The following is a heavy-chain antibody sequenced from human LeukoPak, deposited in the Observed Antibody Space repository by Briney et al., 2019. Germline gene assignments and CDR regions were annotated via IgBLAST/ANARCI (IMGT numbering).Heavy chain of an antibody. CDR1: GGSISSYY. CDR3: AREARSSANKNWFDP. Sequence: SETLSLTCTVSGGSISSYYWSWIRQPAGKGLEWIGRIYTSGSTNYNPSLKSRVTMSVDTSKNQFPLKLSSVTAADTAVYYCAREARSSANKNWFDPWGQGTLVTVSS. J-gene: IGHJ5*02. CDR2: IYTSGST. V-gene: IGHV4-4*07. D-gene: IGHD1-26*01.